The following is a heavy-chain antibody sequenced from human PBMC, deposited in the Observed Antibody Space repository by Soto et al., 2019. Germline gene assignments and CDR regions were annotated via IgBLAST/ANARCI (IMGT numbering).Heavy chain of an antibody. CDR1: GYTFTGYY. CDR2: INPNSAGT. J-gene: IGHJ6*02. V-gene: IGHV1-2*04. CDR3: AXERSPSDFWSGTLKYYYYYYRMDV. Sequence: GASVKVSCNASGYTFTGYYMHWVRQAPGQGLEWMGWINPNSAGTNYAQKFQGWVTMTRETSISTAYMELSRLRSDDTAVYYCAXERSPSDFWSGTLKYYYYYYRMDVWGQGTTVTVSS. D-gene: IGHD3-3*01.